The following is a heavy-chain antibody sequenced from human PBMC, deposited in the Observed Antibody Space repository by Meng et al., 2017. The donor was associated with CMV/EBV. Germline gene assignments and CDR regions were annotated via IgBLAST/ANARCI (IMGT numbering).Heavy chain of an antibody. CDR3: SCDLGGCISTSCYKGWFDP. Sequence: FISYSIYWVRQAPGTPLEWVSSISRISSYIYYAASVKGRFTLSRDNAKNSLYLQMNSLSAEDTAVYYCSCDLGGCISTSCYKGWFDPWGQGTLVTVSS. J-gene: IGHJ5*02. CDR1: FISYS. CDR2: ISRISSYI. V-gene: IGHV3-21*01. D-gene: IGHD2-2*02.